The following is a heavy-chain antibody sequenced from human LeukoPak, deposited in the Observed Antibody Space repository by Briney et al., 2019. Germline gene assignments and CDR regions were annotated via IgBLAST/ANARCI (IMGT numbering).Heavy chain of an antibody. Sequence: MASETLSLTCTVSGGSISSSSYYWGWIRQTPGKGLEWIGSIYYSGSTFYSPSLKSRVTISVDTSKNQFSLKLSSVTAADTAVYYCARGRYSGYSFDYWGQGTLVTVSS. J-gene: IGHJ4*02. CDR3: ARGRYSGYSFDY. CDR2: IYYSGST. CDR1: GGSISSSSYY. V-gene: IGHV4-39*07. D-gene: IGHD5-12*01.